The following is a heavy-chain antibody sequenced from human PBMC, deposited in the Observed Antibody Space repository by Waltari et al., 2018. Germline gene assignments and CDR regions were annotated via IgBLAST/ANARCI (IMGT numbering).Heavy chain of an antibody. V-gene: IGHV4-4*02. CDR1: GGSISSGYW. Sequence: QVQLQESGPGLVKPSGILSLTCAVSGGSISSGYWWSWVRQPPGKGLEWIGQTHHSGRNNYNPSLESRVTISVDTSNNQFSLKLSSATAADTAIYYCASDRGRGLILDSWGLGTMVTVSP. CDR3: ASDRGRGLILDS. D-gene: IGHD2-15*01. CDR2: THHSGRN. J-gene: IGHJ5*01.